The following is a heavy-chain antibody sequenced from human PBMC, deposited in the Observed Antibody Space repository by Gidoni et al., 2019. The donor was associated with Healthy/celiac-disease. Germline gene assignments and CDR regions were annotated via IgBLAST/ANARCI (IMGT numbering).Heavy chain of an antibody. D-gene: IGHD2-15*01. V-gene: IGHV4-34*01. CDR3: AGYCSGGSCSPYYYYGMDV. Sequence: GGSFSGYYWSWIRQPPGKGLEWIGEINPSGSTNYNPSLKSRVTISVDTSKNQFSLKLSSVTAADTAVYYCAGYCSGGSCSPYYYYGMDVWGQGTTVTVSS. CDR2: INPSGST. J-gene: IGHJ6*02. CDR1: GGSFSGYY.